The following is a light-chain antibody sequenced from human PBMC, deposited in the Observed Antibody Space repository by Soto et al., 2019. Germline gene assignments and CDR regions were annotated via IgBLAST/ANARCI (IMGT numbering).Light chain of an antibody. CDR3: QQYESSWT. J-gene: IGKJ1*01. CDR1: QGISSTF. CDR2: GAS. Sequence: EIVLTQSPGTLSLSPGDGATLSCRASQGISSTFLAWYQHKPGQAPRVLIYGASRRAAGIPDRFSGSGSGTDFTLTISRLEPEDFAVYYCQQYESSWTFGQGTKVEMK. V-gene: IGKV3-20*01.